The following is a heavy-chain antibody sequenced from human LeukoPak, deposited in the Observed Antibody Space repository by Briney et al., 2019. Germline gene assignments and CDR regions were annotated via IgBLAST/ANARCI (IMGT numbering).Heavy chain of an antibody. V-gene: IGHV4-59*01. Sequence: SETLSLTCTVSGGSISSYYWSWIRQPPGKGLEWIGYIYYSGSTNYNPSLKSRVTISVDTSKNQFPLKLSSVTAADTAVYYCARVDAWFGGLFSWYFDLWGRGTLVTVSS. CDR1: GGSISSYY. CDR2: IYYSGST. J-gene: IGHJ2*01. CDR3: ARVDAWFGGLFSWYFDL. D-gene: IGHD3-10*01.